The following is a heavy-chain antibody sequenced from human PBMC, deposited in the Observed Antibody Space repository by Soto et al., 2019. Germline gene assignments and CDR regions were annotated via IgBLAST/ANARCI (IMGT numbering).Heavy chain of an antibody. Sequence: QVQLVESGGGVVQPGRSLRLSCAASGFTFSRYGMHWVRQAPGKGLEWVAVISYDGSNKYYGDSVKGRFTVSRDNSKNKLYLQMNSLRAEDTAVYYCAKGCSGGSCYSDSWGQGTLVTVSS. D-gene: IGHD2-15*01. V-gene: IGHV3-30*18. J-gene: IGHJ4*02. CDR2: ISYDGSNK. CDR3: AKGCSGGSCYSDS. CDR1: GFTFSRYG.